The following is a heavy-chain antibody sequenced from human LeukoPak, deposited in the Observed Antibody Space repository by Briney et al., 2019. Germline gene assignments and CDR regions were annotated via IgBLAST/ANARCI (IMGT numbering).Heavy chain of an antibody. CDR1: GFTFSSYS. D-gene: IGHD6-19*01. J-gene: IGHJ6*03. Sequence: PGGSLRLSCAASGFTFSSYSMNWVRQAPGKGLEWVSSISSSSSYIYYADSVKGRFTISRDNAKNSLYLQMNSLRAEDTAVYYCAKITVAGTYYYYYYMDVWGKGTTVTVSS. CDR2: ISSSSSYI. CDR3: AKITVAGTYYYYYYMDV. V-gene: IGHV3-21*04.